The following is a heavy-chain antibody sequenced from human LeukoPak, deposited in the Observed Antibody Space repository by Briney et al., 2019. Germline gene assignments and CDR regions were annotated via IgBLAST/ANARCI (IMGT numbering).Heavy chain of an antibody. D-gene: IGHD3-10*02. J-gene: IGHJ6*03. CDR3: ARVSYMFLYYYYYMDV. V-gene: IGHV1-69*13. CDR2: IIPIFGTA. CDR1: GYTFTSYA. Sequence: GASVKVSCKASGYTFTSYAMNWVRQAPGQGLEWMGGIIPIFGTANYAQKFQGRVTITADESTSTAYMELSSLRSEDTAVYYCARVSYMFLYYYYYMDVWGKGTTVTVSS.